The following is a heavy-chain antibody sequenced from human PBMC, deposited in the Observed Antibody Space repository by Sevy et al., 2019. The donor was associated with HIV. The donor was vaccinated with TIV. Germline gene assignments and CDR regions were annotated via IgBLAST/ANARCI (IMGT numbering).Heavy chain of an antibody. CDR1: GFTFDDYG. V-gene: IGHV3-9*01. CDR2: ISWNSGKI. Sequence: GGSLRLSCAASGFTFDDYGMHWVRQAPGKGLEWVSGISWNSGKIAYLDSVKGRLTISRDNAKNSLFLQMNSLRPEDTAFYYCAKDTFSGHDYYDAFDMWGQGTMVTVSS. J-gene: IGHJ3*02. CDR3: AKDTFSGHDYYDAFDM. D-gene: IGHD5-12*01.